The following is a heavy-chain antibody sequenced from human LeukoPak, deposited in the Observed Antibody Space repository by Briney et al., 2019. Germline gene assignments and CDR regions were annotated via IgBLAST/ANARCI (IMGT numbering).Heavy chain of an antibody. J-gene: IGHJ5*02. V-gene: IGHV5-51*01. CDR3: ALGSITCCGSNWLDP. CDR2: IYGGDSET. CDR1: GYNFANYW. D-gene: IGHD2-2*01. Sequence: GESLKISCKGSGYNFANYWIGWVRQMPGKGLEWMGVIYGGDSETRYSPSFKGQVTISADKSISTAYLQWSSLKASDTAMYYCALGSITCCGSNWLDPWGQGTLVILSS.